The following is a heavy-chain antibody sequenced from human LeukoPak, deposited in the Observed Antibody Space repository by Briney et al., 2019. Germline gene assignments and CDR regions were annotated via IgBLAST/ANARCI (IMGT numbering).Heavy chain of an antibody. V-gene: IGHV3-21*04. Sequence: GGSLRLSCAASGFTFSSYSMNWVRQAPGKGLEWVSSIGSSSSYIYYADSVKGRFSISRDNAKNSLYLQMNSLRAEDTAVYYCAKFPSSKQQLERDAFDIWGQGTMVTVSS. CDR3: AKFPSSKQQLERDAFDI. CDR1: GFTFSSYS. CDR2: IGSSSSYI. D-gene: IGHD6-13*01. J-gene: IGHJ3*02.